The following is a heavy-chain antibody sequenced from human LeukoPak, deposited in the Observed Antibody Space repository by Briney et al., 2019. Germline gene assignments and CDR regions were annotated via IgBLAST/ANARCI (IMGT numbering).Heavy chain of an antibody. CDR1: GDSVSRDGAA. CDR3: ARDTLAAADS. J-gene: IGHJ4*02. D-gene: IGHD6-25*01. V-gene: IGHV6-1*01. CDR2: TYYRSKWHN. Sequence: SQTLSLTCAISGDSVSRDGAAWTWIRQSPSRGLEWPGRTYYRSKWHNEYAVSVRGRMAISPDTSKNQFSLHLSSVTPEDTAVYFCARDTLAAADSWGQGALVTVSS.